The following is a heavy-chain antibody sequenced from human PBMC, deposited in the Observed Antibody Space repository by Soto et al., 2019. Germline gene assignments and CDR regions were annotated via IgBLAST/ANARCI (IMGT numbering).Heavy chain of an antibody. Sequence: QVQLQESGPGLVKPSKTLSLTCTVSGGSVSSGSYYWSWIRQPPGKGLEWIGYIYYSGSTNYNPSLKSRVTRSVATSKDHFSLKLSSVTAEDTAVYYCARLLTGNNWFDPGGQGTLVTVSS. V-gene: IGHV4-61*03. D-gene: IGHD3-9*01. CDR2: IYYSGST. CDR3: ARLLTGNNWFDP. CDR1: GGSVSSGSYY. J-gene: IGHJ5*02.